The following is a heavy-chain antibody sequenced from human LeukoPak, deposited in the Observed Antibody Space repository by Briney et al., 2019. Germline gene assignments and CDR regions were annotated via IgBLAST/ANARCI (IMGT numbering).Heavy chain of an antibody. J-gene: IGHJ4*02. Sequence: GGSLTLSCAASGLIFSRYAMHWLRQAPGKGLEYVSAISSNGGSTYYANSVRGRFTISRDDSKNTLFLQMGSLRAEDMAMYYCARTSSRGYCSGSTCYFDYWGQGTLVTVSS. CDR3: ARTSSRGYCSGSTCYFDY. V-gene: IGHV3-64*01. CDR1: GLIFSRYA. CDR2: ISSNGGST. D-gene: IGHD2-15*01.